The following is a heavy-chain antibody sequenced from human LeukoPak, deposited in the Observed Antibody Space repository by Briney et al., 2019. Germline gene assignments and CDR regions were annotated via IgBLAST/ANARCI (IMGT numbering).Heavy chain of an antibody. V-gene: IGHV1-69*05. J-gene: IGHJ5*02. CDR3: ARDRSIAARPNWFDP. D-gene: IGHD6-6*01. CDR1: GGTFSSYA. Sequence: ASVKVSCKASGGTFSSYAISWVRQAPGQGLEWMGGIIPIFGTANYAQKFQGRVTITTDESTSTAYIELSSLRSEDTAVYYCARDRSIAARPNWFDPWGQGTLVTVSS. CDR2: IIPIFGTA.